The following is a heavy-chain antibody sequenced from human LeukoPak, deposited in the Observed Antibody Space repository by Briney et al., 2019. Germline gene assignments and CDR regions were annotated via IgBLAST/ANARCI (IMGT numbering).Heavy chain of an antibody. D-gene: IGHD6-19*01. J-gene: IGHJ2*01. CDR3: AKGGYSTGWYSPWYFDL. V-gene: IGHV1-8*03. Sequence: ASVKVSCKASGYAFSNYDIHWVRQATGQGLEWVGWINPDNGNTDSAQKFQGRVTFRSNISISTAYMELSSLTSEDTAVYYCAKGGYSTGWYSPWYFDLWGRGTLVTVSS. CDR1: GYAFSNYD. CDR2: INPDNGNT.